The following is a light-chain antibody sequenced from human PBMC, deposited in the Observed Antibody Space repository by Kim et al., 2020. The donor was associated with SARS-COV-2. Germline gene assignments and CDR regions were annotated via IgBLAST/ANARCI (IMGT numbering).Light chain of an antibody. CDR2: GNS. J-gene: IGLJ3*02. CDR3: QSYDSSLSGSV. V-gene: IGLV1-40*01. CDR1: SSNIGAGYE. Sequence: RVTISCTGSSSNIGAGYEVPWYQQLPGTAPKLLIYGNSNRPSGVPDRFSGSKSGTSASLAITGLQAEDEADYYCQSYDSSLSGSVFGGGTQLTVL.